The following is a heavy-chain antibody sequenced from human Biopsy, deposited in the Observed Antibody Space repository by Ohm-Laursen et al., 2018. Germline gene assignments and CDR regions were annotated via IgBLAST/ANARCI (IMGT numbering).Heavy chain of an antibody. D-gene: IGHD6-19*01. Sequence: PSETLSLTCTVSGDSVSSGSFYWTWIRQPPGQGLDYIGYIYDRGSTANYNPSLESRVTMSVDMPKNQFSLKLSSVTAADTAIYYCARGMRSSGWPYFDSWGQGTLVTVSS. CDR2: IYDRGSTA. CDR1: GDSVSSGSFY. V-gene: IGHV4-61*01. J-gene: IGHJ4*02. CDR3: ARGMRSSGWPYFDS.